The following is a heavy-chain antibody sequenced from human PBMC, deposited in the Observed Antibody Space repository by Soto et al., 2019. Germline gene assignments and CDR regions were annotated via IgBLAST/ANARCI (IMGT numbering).Heavy chain of an antibody. V-gene: IGHV1-46*01. CDR1: GYTFTSYA. D-gene: IGHD2-15*01. CDR3: ARVRRVCSGGSCYSLRHDAFDI. Sequence: ASVKVSCKASGYTFTSYAIHWVRQAPGQGLEWMGIINPSGGSTSYAQKFQGRVTMTRDTSTSTVYMELSSLRSEDTAVYYCARVRRVCSGGSCYSLRHDAFDIWGQGTMVTVSS. J-gene: IGHJ3*02. CDR2: INPSGGST.